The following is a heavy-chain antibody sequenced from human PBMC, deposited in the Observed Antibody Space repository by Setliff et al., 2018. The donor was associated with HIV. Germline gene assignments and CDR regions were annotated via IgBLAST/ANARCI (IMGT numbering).Heavy chain of an antibody. D-gene: IGHD4-4*01. CDR1: GGPFSTYA. CDR2: IIPIVGTA. CDR3: ARQGNPYYFDY. V-gene: IGHV1-69*13. J-gene: IGHJ4*01. Sequence: ASVKVSCKASGGPFSTYAITWVRQAPGQGLEWMGGIIPIVGTANYAQKFQGRVTITADESTSTAYMELSSLRSEDTAVYYCARQGNPYYFDYWGHGTLVTVSS.